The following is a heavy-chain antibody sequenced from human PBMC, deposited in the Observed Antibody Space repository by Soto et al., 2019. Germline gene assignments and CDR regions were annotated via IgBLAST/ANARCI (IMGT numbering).Heavy chain of an antibody. J-gene: IGHJ3*01. CDR2: ISGSGGST. CDR3: AAELTSDAFDF. D-gene: IGHD3-9*01. CDR1: GFTFSSYA. Sequence: LRLSCAASGFTFSSYAMSWVRQAPGKGLEWVSAISGSGGSTYYADSVKGRFTISRDNARNSVYLQMNSLRAEDTAVYYCAAELTSDAFDFWGPGTVVTVSS. V-gene: IGHV3-23*01.